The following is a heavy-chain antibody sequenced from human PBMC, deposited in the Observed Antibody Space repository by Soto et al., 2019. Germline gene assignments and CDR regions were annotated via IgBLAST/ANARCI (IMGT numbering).Heavy chain of an antibody. Sequence: QVQLVQSGAEVKKPGSSVKLSCKASGGIFNNYGFAWVRQAPGQGPEWMGGIVPLFGTADYAQKFKGRVTITADTSTTTVYMELTSLTSEDTAVYFCARDRAVDIGVITGNWFDPWGQGTQVTVSS. J-gene: IGHJ5*02. D-gene: IGHD5-12*01. CDR3: ARDRAVDIGVITGNWFDP. CDR1: GGIFNNYG. CDR2: IVPLFGTA. V-gene: IGHV1-69*06.